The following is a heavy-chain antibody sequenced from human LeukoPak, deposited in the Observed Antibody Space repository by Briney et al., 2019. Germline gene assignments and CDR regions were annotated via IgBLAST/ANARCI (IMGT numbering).Heavy chain of an antibody. J-gene: IGHJ3*02. CDR1: GFTVSSNY. CDR3: ARDEPLAAAGWFAFDI. V-gene: IGHV3-53*01. CDR2: IYSGGNT. D-gene: IGHD6-13*01. Sequence: PGGSLRLSCAASGFTVSSNYMSWVRQAPGKRLEWVSVIYSGGNTWYADSVKGRFTISRDTSKNTLYLQMSSLRVEDTAVYYCARDEPLAAAGWFAFDIWGQGTMVTVPS.